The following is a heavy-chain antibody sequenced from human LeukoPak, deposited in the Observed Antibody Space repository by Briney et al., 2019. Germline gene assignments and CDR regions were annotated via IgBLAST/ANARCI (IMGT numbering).Heavy chain of an antibody. Sequence: PGGSLRLSCAAPGFTFSTYSMNWVRQAPGKGLEWVSSISSSSIYIFYADSVKGRFTISRDNAKNSLYLQMNSLRAEDTGFYFCATSTAYNYYYYIDVWGKGTTVTVSS. V-gene: IGHV3-21*01. D-gene: IGHD3-16*01. J-gene: IGHJ6*03. CDR2: ISSSSIYI. CDR3: ATSTAYNYYYYIDV. CDR1: GFTFSTYS.